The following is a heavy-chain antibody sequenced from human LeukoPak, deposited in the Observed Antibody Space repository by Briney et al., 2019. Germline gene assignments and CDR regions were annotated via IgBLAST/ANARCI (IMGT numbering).Heavy chain of an antibody. CDR1: GGSISSRGYH. CDR3: ARGGDEFDY. J-gene: IGHJ4*02. V-gene: IGHV4-31*03. D-gene: IGHD3-10*01. Sequence: SQTLSLTCTVSGGSISSRGYHWSWIRQHPGKGLEWIGYIYYSGSTYYNPSLKSRVTISVDTSKNQFSLKLSSVTAADTAVYYCARGGDEFDYWGQGTLVTVSS. CDR2: IYYSGST.